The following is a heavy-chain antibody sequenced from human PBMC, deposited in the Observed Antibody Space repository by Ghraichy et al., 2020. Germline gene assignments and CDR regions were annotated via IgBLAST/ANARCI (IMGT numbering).Heavy chain of an antibody. J-gene: IGHJ5*02. CDR1: GFTFSSYW. D-gene: IGHD3-16*01. CDR2: IKQDGKEK. V-gene: IGHV3-7*01. CDR3: ARDPADPGENWFDP. Sequence: WGSLSLSCAASGFTFSSYWMTWIRQAPGKGLEWVAIIKQDGKEKYYADSVKGRFTISRDNAENSLYLQMSSLRADDTAVFYCARDPADPGENWFDPWGQGTLVTVSS.